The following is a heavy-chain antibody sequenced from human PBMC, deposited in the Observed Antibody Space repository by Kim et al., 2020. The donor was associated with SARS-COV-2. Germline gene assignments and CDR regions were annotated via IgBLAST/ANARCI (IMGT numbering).Heavy chain of an antibody. Sequence: GGSLRLSCAASGFTFTGYGMHWVRQAPGKGLEWVAVVSSDGTNTYYADSVKGRFTISRDNSKNTLYLQMNSLRAEDTAIYYCAKATYGGSYFSDSWGQGT. D-gene: IGHD1-26*01. CDR3: AKATYGGSYFSDS. J-gene: IGHJ4*02. CDR1: GFTFTGYG. CDR2: VSSDGTNT. V-gene: IGHV3-30*18.